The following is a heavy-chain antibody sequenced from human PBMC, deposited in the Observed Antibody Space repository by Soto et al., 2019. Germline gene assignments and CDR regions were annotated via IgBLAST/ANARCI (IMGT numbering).Heavy chain of an antibody. CDR2: ISYDGSNK. CDR1: GFTFSSYG. Sequence: QVQLVESGGGVVQPGRSLRLSCAASGFTFSSYGMHWVRQAPGKGLEWVAVISYDGSNKYYADSVKGRFTISRDNSKNTLYLHMNSLRAEDTAVYYCAKDKDIVVVVAATSIDYWGQGTLVTVSS. D-gene: IGHD2-15*01. J-gene: IGHJ4*02. CDR3: AKDKDIVVVVAATSIDY. V-gene: IGHV3-30*18.